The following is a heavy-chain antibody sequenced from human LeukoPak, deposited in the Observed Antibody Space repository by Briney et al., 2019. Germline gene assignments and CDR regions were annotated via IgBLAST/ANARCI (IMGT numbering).Heavy chain of an antibody. CDR2: IYTSGST. V-gene: IGHV4-4*07. CDR1: GGSISSYY. CDR3: ARGEFGIAARPVDY. Sequence: SETLSLTCTVSGGSISSYYWSWIRQPVGKGLEWIGRIYTSGSTNYNPSLKGRVTILVDTSKNQFSLKLSSVTAADTAVYFCARGEFGIAARPVDYWGQGTLVTVSS. D-gene: IGHD6-6*01. J-gene: IGHJ4*02.